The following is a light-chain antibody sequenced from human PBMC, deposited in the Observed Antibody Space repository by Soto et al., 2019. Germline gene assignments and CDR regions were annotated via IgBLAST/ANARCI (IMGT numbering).Light chain of an antibody. J-gene: IGKJ2*01. Sequence: DIHMTQSPSTLSASVGYRITITCRASQDVSQWLAWYQHKPGKAPKLLIYKASTLESGVSSRFSGRGSGTEFTLTITNLQPDDFATYYCQQYSSDLYTFGQGTKVDIK. V-gene: IGKV1-5*03. CDR1: QDVSQW. CDR3: QQYSSDLYT. CDR2: KAS.